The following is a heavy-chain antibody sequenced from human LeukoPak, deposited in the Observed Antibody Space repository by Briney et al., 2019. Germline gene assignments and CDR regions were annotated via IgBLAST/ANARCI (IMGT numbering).Heavy chain of an antibody. V-gene: IGHV4-38-2*01. D-gene: IGHD1-1*01. CDR3: ARHAGSGGYYYYMDV. J-gene: IGHJ6*03. CDR2: LYHPDST. CDR1: GYPINNAYY. Sequence: KTSETLSLTCAVSGYPINNAYYWVWIRQPPGKGLEWIGSLYHPDSTYYNPSLKSRVTMSVDTSRNQFSLKLSSVTATDTAVYYCARHAGSGGYYYYMDVWGKGTTVTVSS.